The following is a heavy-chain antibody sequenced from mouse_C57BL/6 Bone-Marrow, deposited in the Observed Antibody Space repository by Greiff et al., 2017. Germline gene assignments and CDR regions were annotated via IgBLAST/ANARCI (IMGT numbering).Heavy chain of an antibody. D-gene: IGHD1-1*01. Sequence: VQLQQSGAELVKPGASVKISCKASGYAFSSYWMNWVKQRPGKGLEWIGQIYPGDGDTNYNGKFKGKATLTADKSSSTAYIQLSSLTSEDSAVYFCARDTTEVATRWYFDVWGTGTTVTVSS. CDR3: ARDTTEVATRWYFDV. J-gene: IGHJ1*03. CDR2: IYPGDGDT. CDR1: GYAFSSYW. V-gene: IGHV1-80*01.